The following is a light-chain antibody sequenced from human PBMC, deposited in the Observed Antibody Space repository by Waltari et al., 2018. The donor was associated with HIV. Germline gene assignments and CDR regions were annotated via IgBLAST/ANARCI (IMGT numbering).Light chain of an antibody. CDR1: SSDVGSYNL. CDR2: EGS. J-gene: IGLJ1*01. V-gene: IGLV2-23*01. CDR3: CSYAGSSLYV. Sequence: QSALTQPASVSGSPGQSITISCTGTSSDVGSYNLVSWYQQHPGKAPKLMIYEGSKLPSGVSNRVSGSKSGNTASLTISGLQAEDEADYYCCSYAGSSLYVFGTGTKVTVL.